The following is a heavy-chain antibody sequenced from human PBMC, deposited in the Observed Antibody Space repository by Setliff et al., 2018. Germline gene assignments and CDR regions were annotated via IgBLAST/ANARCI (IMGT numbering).Heavy chain of an antibody. J-gene: IGHJ5*02. CDR3: ARVRARVIVATPPNNWFDP. Sequence: PSETLSLTCSVSGASITSYYWSWIRQPPGKGLEWIAYIHNNGRIKYNPALKSRVTISVDTSKNQFSLKLSSVTAADTAVYYCARVRARVIVATPPNNWFDPWGQGTLVTVSS. V-gene: IGHV4-59*12. CDR2: IHNNGRI. D-gene: IGHD2-15*01. CDR1: GASITSYY.